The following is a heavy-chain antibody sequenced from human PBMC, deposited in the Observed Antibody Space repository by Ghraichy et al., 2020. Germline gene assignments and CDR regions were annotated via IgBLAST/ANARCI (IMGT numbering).Heavy chain of an antibody. Sequence: GESLNISCAASGFTFSTYAMSWVRQAPGKGLEWVSYISGTGGNTHTAGSVKGRFTISRDNSKNILYLQMNSLRDDDTAVYYCAAAVTTVLFDYWGQGTLVTVSS. CDR1: GFTFSTYA. CDR3: AAAVTTVLFDY. V-gene: IGHV3-23*01. J-gene: IGHJ4*02. CDR2: ISGTGGNT. D-gene: IGHD3-10*01.